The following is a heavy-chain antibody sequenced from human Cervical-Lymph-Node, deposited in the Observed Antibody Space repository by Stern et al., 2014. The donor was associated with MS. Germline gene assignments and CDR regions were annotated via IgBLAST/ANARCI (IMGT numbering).Heavy chain of an antibody. Sequence: QVQLQESGPGLVKPSETLSLTCTVSDGSISSPSYYWDWIRQPPGKGLEWIGSAYYSVRNYYSPSLRSRVTISVDTSKNQFSLKLYSATAADTAVYYCARRRRAHFDYWEGTLVTVSS. CDR3: ARRRRAHFDY. CDR1: DGSISSPSYY. J-gene: IGHJ4*02. V-gene: IGHV4-39*01. CDR2: AYYSVRN.